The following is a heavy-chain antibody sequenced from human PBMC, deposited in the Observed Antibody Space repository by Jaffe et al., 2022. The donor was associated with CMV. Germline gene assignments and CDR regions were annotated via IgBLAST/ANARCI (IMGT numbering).Heavy chain of an antibody. Sequence: QVHLQESGPGLVKPSETLSLTCTVSGESIRAYYWNWIRQTPGKGLEWIGYIYSTGTTYYNPSLKSRVTMSVDMSKDQVSLKLTSVTAADTAVYYCSRELQYWGQGTLVTVSS. CDR2: IYSTGTT. V-gene: IGHV4-4*08. J-gene: IGHJ1*01. CDR3: SRELQY. CDR1: GESIRAYY.